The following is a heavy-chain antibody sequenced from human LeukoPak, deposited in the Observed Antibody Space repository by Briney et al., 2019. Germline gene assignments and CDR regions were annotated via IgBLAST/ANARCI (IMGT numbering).Heavy chain of an antibody. Sequence: SETLSLICTVSGVSISSYYWSWIRQPPGKGLEWIGSIYTTGDTRYNPSLKSRVTISVDTSKNQFSLKLSSVTAADTAVYYCARATPVGGVRFDYWGRGTLVTVSS. CDR2: IYTTGDT. J-gene: IGHJ4*02. V-gene: IGHV4-4*09. CDR3: ARATPVGGVRFDY. CDR1: GVSISSYY. D-gene: IGHD3-16*01.